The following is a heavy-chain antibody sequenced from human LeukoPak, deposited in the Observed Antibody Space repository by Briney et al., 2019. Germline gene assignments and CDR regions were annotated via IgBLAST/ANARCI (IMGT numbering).Heavy chain of an antibody. V-gene: IGHV1-2*02. J-gene: IGHJ3*02. CDR3: ARVVRGSAVVDDAFDI. D-gene: IGHD3-10*02. Sequence: ASVKVSCKASGYTFTGYYMHWVRQAPGQGLEWMGWINPNSGGTNYAQKFQGRVTMTRDTSISTAYMELSRLRSDDTAVYYCARVVRGSAVVDDAFDIWGQGTMVTVSS. CDR2: INPNSGGT. CDR1: GYTFTGYY.